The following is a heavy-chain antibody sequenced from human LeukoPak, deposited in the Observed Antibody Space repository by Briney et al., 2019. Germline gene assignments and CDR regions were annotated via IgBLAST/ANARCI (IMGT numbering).Heavy chain of an antibody. V-gene: IGHV4-31*11. CDR3: ARLWGRLRKNWLDP. D-gene: IGHD3-16*01. J-gene: IGHJ5*02. Sequence: SETLSLTCAVYGGSFSGYYWSWIRQHPGKGLEWIGYIYYSGSTYYNPSLKSRVTISVDTSKNQFSLKLSSVTAADTAVYYCARLWGRLRKNWLDPWGQGTLVTVSS. CDR2: IYYSGST. CDR1: GGSFSGYY.